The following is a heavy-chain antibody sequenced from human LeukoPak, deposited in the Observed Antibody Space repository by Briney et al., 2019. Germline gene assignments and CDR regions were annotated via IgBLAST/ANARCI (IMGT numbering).Heavy chain of an antibody. CDR3: ARAHHYYDSSGYHFDY. CDR1: GYTFTSYA. V-gene: IGHV1-3*03. Sequence: GASVKVSCKASGYTFTSYAMHWVRQAPGQRLEWMGWINAGNGNTKYSQEFQGRVTITRDTSASTAYMELSSLRSEDMAVYYCARAHHYYDSSGYHFDYWGQGTLVTVSS. J-gene: IGHJ4*02. CDR2: INAGNGNT. D-gene: IGHD3-22*01.